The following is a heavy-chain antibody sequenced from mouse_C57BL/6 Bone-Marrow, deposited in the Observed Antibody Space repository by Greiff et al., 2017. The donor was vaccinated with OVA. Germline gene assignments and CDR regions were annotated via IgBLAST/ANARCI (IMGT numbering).Heavy chain of an antibody. J-gene: IGHJ3*01. V-gene: IGHV5-12*01. CDR3: ARPLYGSSYVWFAY. CDR1: GFTFSDYY. CDR2: ISNGGGST. Sequence: EVNLVESGGGLVQPGGSLKLSCAASGFTFSDYYMYWVRQTPEKRLEWVAYISNGGGSTYYPDTVKGRFTISRDNAKNTLYLQMSRLKSEDTAMYYCARPLYGSSYVWFAYWGQGTLVTVSA. D-gene: IGHD1-1*01.